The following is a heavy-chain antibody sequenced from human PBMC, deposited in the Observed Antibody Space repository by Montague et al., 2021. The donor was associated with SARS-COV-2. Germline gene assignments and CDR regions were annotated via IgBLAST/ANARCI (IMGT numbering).Heavy chain of an antibody. CDR1: GFSFSSYE. CDR3: ARDVDPNSWDGMDV. CDR2: ISSGSGSSI. V-gene: IGHV3-48*03. D-gene: IGHD2-15*01. Sequence: SLRLSCAASGFSFSSYEVNWARQAPGKGLEWISYISSGSGSSIHYADSVRGRFTISRANAKNSLYLQMNGLRAEDTAIYYCARDVDPNSWDGMDVWGQGTTVTVSS. J-gene: IGHJ6*02.